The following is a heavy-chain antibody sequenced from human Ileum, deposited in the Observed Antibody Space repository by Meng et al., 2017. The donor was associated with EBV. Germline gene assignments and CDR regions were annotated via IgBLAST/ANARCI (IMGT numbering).Heavy chain of an antibody. CDR1: GYTFTSYG. D-gene: IGHD3-10*01. V-gene: IGHV1-18*01. CDR3: ARGQNYYGSGSLIDY. J-gene: IGHJ4*02. CDR2: FSVYNGNT. Sequence: QVQLDESGAEVKRPGASVKVSCKASGYTFTSYGSSWVRQAPGQGLEWMGWFSVYNGNTIYAQKLQDRDTMTTDTSTSTAYMELRSLRSDDTAVYYCARGQNYYGSGSLIDYWGQGTLVTVSS.